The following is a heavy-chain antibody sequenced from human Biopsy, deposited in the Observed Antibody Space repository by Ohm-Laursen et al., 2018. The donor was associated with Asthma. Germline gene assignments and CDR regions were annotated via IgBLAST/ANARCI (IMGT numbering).Heavy chain of an antibody. Sequence: TLSLTCIVSGDATSTSGSYWGWIRQSPGKGLEWIGSIYYSGRTYYNPSLESRVTISADTSKNHFSLKVTSVTAADTAVYYCARAVSSSSYWYFDLWGRGDLVTVSS. CDR3: ARAVSSSSYWYFDL. D-gene: IGHD6-6*01. V-gene: IGHV4-39*02. CDR1: GDATSTSGSY. J-gene: IGHJ2*01. CDR2: IYYSGRT.